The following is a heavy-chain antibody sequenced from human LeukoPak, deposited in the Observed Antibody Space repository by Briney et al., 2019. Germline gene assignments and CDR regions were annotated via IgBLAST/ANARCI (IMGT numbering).Heavy chain of an antibody. J-gene: IGHJ6*03. CDR1: GGSFSGYY. CDR3: TRRTQTYHMDV. D-gene: IGHD1-14*01. CDR2: INHSGST. V-gene: IGHV4-34*01. Sequence: SETLSLTCAVYGGSFSGYYWSWIRQPPGKGLEWIGEINHSGSTNYNPSLKSRVTISVDTSKNQFSLKLSSVTAADTAVYYCTRRTQTYHMDVWGKGTTVTVSS.